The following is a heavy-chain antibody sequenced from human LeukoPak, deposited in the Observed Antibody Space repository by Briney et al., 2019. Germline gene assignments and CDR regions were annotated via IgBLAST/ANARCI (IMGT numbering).Heavy chain of an antibody. CDR3: ARGTRRGVATPKGFDY. V-gene: IGHV4-34*01. CDR1: GGSFSGYY. D-gene: IGHD5-12*01. Sequence: PSETLSLTCAVYGGSFSGYYWSWIRQPPGKGLEWIGEINHSGSTNYNPSLKSRVTISVDTSKNQFSLKLSSATAADTAVYYCARGTRRGVATPKGFDYWGQGTLVTVSS. CDR2: INHSGST. J-gene: IGHJ4*02.